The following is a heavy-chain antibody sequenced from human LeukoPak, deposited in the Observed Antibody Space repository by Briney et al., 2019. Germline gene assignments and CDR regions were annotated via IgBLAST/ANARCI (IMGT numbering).Heavy chain of an antibody. Sequence: PSETLSLTCTVSGYSISSGYYWGWIRQPPGKGLEWIGSIYHSGSTYYNPSLKSRVTISVDTSKNQFSLKLTSVTAADTAVYYCVREAGFFEWLLERDYYYYMDVWGKGTTVTVSS. CDR3: VREAGFFEWLLERDYYYYMDV. D-gene: IGHD3-3*01. CDR2: IYHSGST. V-gene: IGHV4-38-2*02. J-gene: IGHJ6*03. CDR1: GYSISSGYY.